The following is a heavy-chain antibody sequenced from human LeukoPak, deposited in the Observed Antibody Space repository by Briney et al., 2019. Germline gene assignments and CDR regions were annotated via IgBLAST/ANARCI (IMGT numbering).Heavy chain of an antibody. J-gene: IGHJ3*02. Sequence: PSETLSLTCTVSGGSISSYYWSWIRQPAGKGLEWIGRIYTSGSTNYNPSLKSRVTISVDTSKNQFSLKLSSVTAADTAVYYCAREGTITMIVVVSAFDIWGQGTMVTVSS. D-gene: IGHD3-22*01. V-gene: IGHV4-4*07. CDR1: GGSISSYY. CDR2: IYTSGST. CDR3: AREGTITMIVVVSAFDI.